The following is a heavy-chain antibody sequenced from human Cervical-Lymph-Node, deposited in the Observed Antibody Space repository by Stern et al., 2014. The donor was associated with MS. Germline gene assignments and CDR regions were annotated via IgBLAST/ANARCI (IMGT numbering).Heavy chain of an antibody. Sequence: VQLVESGADVKKPGSSVRVSCKASGGISWLRQAPGHGLEWMGGIIPFVGTGTVNYAPNFQGRLTIIADTSTNNTYKELRRLRFDDTAVYYCGRGAGDNWFDPWGQGTLVSVSS. CDR3: GRGAGDNWFDP. J-gene: IGHJ5*02. CDR2: IIPFVGTGTV. D-gene: IGHD3-10*01. V-gene: IGHV1-69*06. CDR1: GG.